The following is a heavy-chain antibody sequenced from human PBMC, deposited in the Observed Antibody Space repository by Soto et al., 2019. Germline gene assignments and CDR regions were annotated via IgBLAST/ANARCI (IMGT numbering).Heavy chain of an antibody. Sequence: ASVKVSCKASGYTFTSYDINWVRQATGQGLEWMGWMNPNSGNTGYAQKFQGRVTMTRNTSISKAYMELSSLRSEDTAVYYCAREYVGSSSVRYYYGMEVWGQGTTVTVSS. J-gene: IGHJ6*02. CDR1: GYTFTSYD. CDR2: MNPNSGNT. V-gene: IGHV1-8*01. CDR3: AREYVGSSSVRYYYGMEV. D-gene: IGHD6-6*01.